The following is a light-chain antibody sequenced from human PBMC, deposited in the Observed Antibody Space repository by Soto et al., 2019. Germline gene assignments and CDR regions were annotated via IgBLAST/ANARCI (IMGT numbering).Light chain of an antibody. V-gene: IGKV3-11*01. CDR1: QSVSTF. Sequence: EIVLTPSPATLSFSPLEIATLSCSSSQSVSTFLAWYQHKPGQAPRLLIYDASNRATGIPDRFRGSGSGTDFTLTISSLEPEDFALYXXXQGTDXPXGKFGQGTKVDIK. CDR2: DAS. CDR3: XQGTDXPXGK. J-gene: IGKJ1*01.